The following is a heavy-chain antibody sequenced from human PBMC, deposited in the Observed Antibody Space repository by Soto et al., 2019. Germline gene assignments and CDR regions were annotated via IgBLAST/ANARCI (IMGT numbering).Heavy chain of an antibody. CDR2: INPSGGST. CDR3: ARDHAVGAHDI. D-gene: IGHD1-26*01. Sequence: ASVKVSCKASGYTFTSYYTHWVRQAPGQGLEWMGIINPSGGSTSYAQKFQGRVTMTRDTSTSTVYMELSSLRSEDTAVYYCARDHAVGAHDIWGQGTTVTVSS. J-gene: IGHJ3*02. CDR1: GYTFTSYY. V-gene: IGHV1-46*01.